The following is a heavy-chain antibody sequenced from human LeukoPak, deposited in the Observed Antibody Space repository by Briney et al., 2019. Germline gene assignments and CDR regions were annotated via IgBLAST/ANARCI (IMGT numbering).Heavy chain of an antibody. Sequence: HSGTSLRLSCAASGFTFSNHGMHWVRQAPGKGLEWVAVISFDGSIKYYADSVKGRITISRDNSENTVSLQMNSLRAEDTAVYYCAKDRYYESSGFYYGLDYWGQGTLVAVSS. CDR3: AKDRYYESSGFYYGLDY. V-gene: IGHV3-30*18. J-gene: IGHJ4*02. D-gene: IGHD3-22*01. CDR2: ISFDGSIK. CDR1: GFTFSNHG.